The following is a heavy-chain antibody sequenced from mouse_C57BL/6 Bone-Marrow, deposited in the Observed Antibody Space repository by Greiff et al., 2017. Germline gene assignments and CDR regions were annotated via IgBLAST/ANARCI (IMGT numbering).Heavy chain of an antibody. D-gene: IGHD2-4*01. CDR3: ARQDYDYGYFDV. V-gene: IGHV5-6*01. Sequence: EVKLVESGGDLVKPGGSLKLSCAASGFTFSSYGMSWVRQTPDKRLEWVATISSGGSYTYYPDSVKGRFTISRDNAKNTLYLQMSSLKSEDTAMYYCARQDYDYGYFDVWGTGTTVTVSS. CDR2: ISSGGSYT. CDR1: GFTFSSYG. J-gene: IGHJ1*03.